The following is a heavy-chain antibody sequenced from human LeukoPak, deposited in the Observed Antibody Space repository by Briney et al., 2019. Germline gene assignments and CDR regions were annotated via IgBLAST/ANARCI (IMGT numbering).Heavy chain of an antibody. V-gene: IGHV1-18*01. CDR1: GYTFTSYG. D-gene: IGHD6-19*01. CDR3: ARGPSIAVAGGLDY. J-gene: IGHJ4*02. CDR2: ISAYNGNT. Sequence: ASVKVSCKASGYTFTSYGISWVRPAPGQGLEWMGWISAYNGNTNYAQKLQGRVTMTTDTSTSTAYMELRSLRSDDTAVYYCARGPSIAVAGGLDYWGQGTLVTVSS.